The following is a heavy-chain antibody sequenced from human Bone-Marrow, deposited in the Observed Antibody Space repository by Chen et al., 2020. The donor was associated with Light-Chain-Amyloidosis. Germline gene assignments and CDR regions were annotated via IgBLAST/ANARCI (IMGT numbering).Heavy chain of an antibody. CDR2: IYYSGST. D-gene: IGHD2-15*01. V-gene: IGHV4-39*01. Sequence: QLQLQESGPGLVKPSETLSLTCTVSGGSISSSSYYWGWIRQPPGKGLEWIGSIYYSGSTYYNPSLKSRVTISVDTSKNQFSLKLSSVTAADMAVYYCARLYCSGGSCRYYYYYMDVWGKGTTVTVSS. CDR3: ARLYCSGGSCRYYYYYMDV. CDR1: GGSISSSSYY. J-gene: IGHJ6*03.